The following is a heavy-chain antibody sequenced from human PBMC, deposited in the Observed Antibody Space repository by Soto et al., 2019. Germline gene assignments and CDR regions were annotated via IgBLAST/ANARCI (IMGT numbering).Heavy chain of an antibody. CDR3: AGAAAGTIFGVVIQNYYYYGMDV. CDR2: ISYDGSNK. CDR1: GFTFSSYG. D-gene: IGHD3-3*01. J-gene: IGHJ6*02. V-gene: IGHV3-30*03. Sequence: GGSLRLSCAASGFTFSSYGMHWVRQAPGKGLEWVAVISYDGSNKYYADSVKGRFTISRDNSKNTLYLQMNSLRAEDTAVYYCAGAAAGTIFGVVIQNYYYYGMDVWGQGTTVTVSS.